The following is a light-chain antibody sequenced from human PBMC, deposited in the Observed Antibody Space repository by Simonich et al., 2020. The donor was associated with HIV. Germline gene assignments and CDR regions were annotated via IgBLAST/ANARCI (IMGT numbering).Light chain of an antibody. J-gene: IGKJ4*01. CDR3: QQYNNWPPVLT. V-gene: IGKV3-15*01. Sequence: EIVLTQSPATLSVSPGERATLPCRASQSISSNLVWYQQKSGQAPRLLIYGASTRATGIPARFSGSGSGTDFTLTISSLQSEDFAVYFCQQYNNWPPVLTFGGGTKVEIK. CDR1: QSISSN. CDR2: GAS.